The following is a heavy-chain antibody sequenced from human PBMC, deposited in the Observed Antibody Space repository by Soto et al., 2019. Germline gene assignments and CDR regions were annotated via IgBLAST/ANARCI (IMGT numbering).Heavy chain of an antibody. CDR2: IWYDGSNK. V-gene: IGHV3-33*01. CDR3: AREDIGDSSGAQGY. D-gene: IGHD3-22*01. CDR1: GFTFSSYG. J-gene: IGHJ4*02. Sequence: QVQLVESGGGVVQPGRSLRLSCAASGFTFSSYGMHWVRQAPGKGLEWVAVIWYDGSNKYYADSVKGRFTISRDNSKNTLYLQMNSLRAEDTAEYYCAREDIGDSSGAQGYWGQGTLVTVSS.